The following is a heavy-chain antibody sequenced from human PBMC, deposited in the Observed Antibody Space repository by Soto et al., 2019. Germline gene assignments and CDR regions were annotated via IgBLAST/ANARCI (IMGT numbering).Heavy chain of an antibody. CDR2: TYYRSKWYY. Sequence: SQTLSLTCAITGDSVSSNSAGWSWVRQSPSRGLEWLGRTYYRSKWYYEYAVSVRGRITVNPDTSKNQYSLQLNSVTPEDTAVYFCARGEQYSGRIFDYWGQGTLVTVSS. CDR1: GDSVSSNSAG. CDR3: ARGEQYSGRIFDY. J-gene: IGHJ4*01. D-gene: IGHD1-26*01. V-gene: IGHV6-1*01.